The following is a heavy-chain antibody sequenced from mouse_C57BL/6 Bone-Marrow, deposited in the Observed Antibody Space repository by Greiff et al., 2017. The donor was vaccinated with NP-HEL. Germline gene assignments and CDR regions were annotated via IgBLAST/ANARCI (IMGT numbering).Heavy chain of an antibody. CDR2: IDPSDSYT. V-gene: IGHV1-69*01. CDR3: ATGGLIY. J-gene: IGHJ3*01. Sequence: VQLQQPGAELVMPGASVKLSCKASGYTFTSYWMHWVKQRPGQGLEWIGEIDPSDSYTNYNQKFKGKSTLTVDKSSSTAYMQLSSLTSEDSAVYYCATGGLIYWGQGTLVTVSA. CDR1: GYTFTSYW.